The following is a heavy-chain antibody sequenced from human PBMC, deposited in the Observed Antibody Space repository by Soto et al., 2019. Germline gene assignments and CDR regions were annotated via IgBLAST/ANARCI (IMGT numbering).Heavy chain of an antibody. CDR3: TIDLWWYTH. CDR1: GFIFSDHA. D-gene: IGHD2-15*01. V-gene: IGHV3-23*01. Sequence: EVQLLESGGGLVQPGGSLRLSCTASGFIFSDHAMTWVRQAPGKGLEWLSGISGGGSGAYYADSVKGRFTVSRANSNNTLFLLMDSLRVEDTAVYYCTIDLWWYTHWGQGTLVTVSS. J-gene: IGHJ4*02. CDR2: ISGGGSGA.